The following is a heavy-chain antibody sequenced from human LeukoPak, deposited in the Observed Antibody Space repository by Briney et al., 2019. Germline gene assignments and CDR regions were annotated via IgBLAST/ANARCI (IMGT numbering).Heavy chain of an antibody. CDR1: GFTFSSYA. Sequence: GGSLRLSCAASGFTFSSYAKHWVRQAPGKGLEWVAVISYDGSNKYYADSVKGRFTISRDNSKNTLYLPMNSLRAEDTAVYYCARELSGYQLEYWGQGTLVTVSS. CDR3: ARELSGYQLEY. CDR2: ISYDGSNK. J-gene: IGHJ4*02. D-gene: IGHD3-22*01. V-gene: IGHV3-30-3*01.